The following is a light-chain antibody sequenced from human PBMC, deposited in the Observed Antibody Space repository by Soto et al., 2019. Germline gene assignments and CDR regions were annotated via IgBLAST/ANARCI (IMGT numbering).Light chain of an antibody. Sequence: EIVITQSPATLSVGAGGRATLSCRASQSVSSYLAWYQQKPGQAPRLLIYGASTRATDIPARFSGSGSRTDFTLTISSLEPDDFAVHYCQLRTTFGQGTRLEIK. J-gene: IGKJ5*01. V-gene: IGKV3-15*01. CDR1: QSVSSY. CDR3: QLRTT. CDR2: GAS.